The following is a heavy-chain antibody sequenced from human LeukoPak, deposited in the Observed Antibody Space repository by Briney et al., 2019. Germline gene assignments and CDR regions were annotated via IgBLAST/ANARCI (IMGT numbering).Heavy chain of an antibody. J-gene: IGHJ4*02. V-gene: IGHV4-34*01. CDR3: ARGQRWLQRKKGTLDY. D-gene: IGHD5-24*01. CDR1: GGSFSGYY. CDR2: INHSGST. Sequence: SETLSLTCAVYGGSFSGYYWSWLRQPPGKGLEWIGEINHSGSTNYNPSLKSRVTISVDTSKNQFSLKLSSVTAADTAVYYCARGQRWLQRKKGTLDYWGQGTLVTVSS.